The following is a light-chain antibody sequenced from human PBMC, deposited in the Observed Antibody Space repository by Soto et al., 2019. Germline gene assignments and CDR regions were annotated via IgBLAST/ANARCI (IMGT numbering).Light chain of an antibody. Sequence: QPVLTQSPSASASLGASVKLTCTLSSGHSNYAIAWHQLQPEKGPRYLMKLNSDGSHIKGDGIPDRFSGSSSGAERYLTISSLQSEDEADYYCQTWGTGIQVFGGGTKLTFL. V-gene: IGLV4-69*01. CDR1: SGHSNYA. J-gene: IGLJ2*01. CDR2: LNSDGSH. CDR3: QTWGTGIQV.